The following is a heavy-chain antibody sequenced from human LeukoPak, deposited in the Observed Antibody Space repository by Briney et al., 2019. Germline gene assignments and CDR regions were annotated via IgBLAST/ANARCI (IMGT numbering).Heavy chain of an antibody. CDR1: GFTFSSYA. V-gene: IGHV3-23*01. J-gene: IGHJ4*02. D-gene: IGHD4-17*01. CDR2: ISGSGGST. Sequence: PGGSLRLPCAASGFTFSSYAMSWVRQAPGKGLEWVSAISGSGGSTYYADSVKGRFTISRDNSKNTLYLQMNSLRAEDTAVYYCAKFEGDDYGDYGHYWGQGTLVTVSS. CDR3: AKFEGDDYGDYGHY.